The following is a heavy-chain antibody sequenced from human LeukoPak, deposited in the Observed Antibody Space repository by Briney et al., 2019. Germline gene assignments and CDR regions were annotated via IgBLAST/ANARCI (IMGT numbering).Heavy chain of an antibody. CDR3: VKDLWPAGNRGGYYSPFDY. CDR1: GFPFSGHA. CDR2: ISESGDAT. V-gene: IGHV3-23*01. J-gene: IGHJ4*02. Sequence: GGPLTLSCAPSGFPFSGHAMRWARHATGKGLEWVSAISESGDATNYADSVRGRFTISRDNSKNTVHLQLNSLRAADTAVYYCVKDLWPAGNRGGYYSPFDYWGQGTLVTVSS. D-gene: IGHD3-3*01.